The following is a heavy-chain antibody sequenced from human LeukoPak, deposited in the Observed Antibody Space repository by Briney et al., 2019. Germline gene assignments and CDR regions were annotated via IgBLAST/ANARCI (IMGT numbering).Heavy chain of an antibody. Sequence: GGSLRLSCAASGFTFSDYHMNWIRQAPGKGLEWVSSISSSSSYIYYADSVKGRFTISRDNAKNSLYLQMNSLRAEDTAVYYCARYSSSYNWYFDLWGRGTLVTVSS. D-gene: IGHD6-13*01. CDR2: ISSSSSYI. V-gene: IGHV3-21*01. CDR3: ARYSSSYNWYFDL. CDR1: GFTFSDYH. J-gene: IGHJ2*01.